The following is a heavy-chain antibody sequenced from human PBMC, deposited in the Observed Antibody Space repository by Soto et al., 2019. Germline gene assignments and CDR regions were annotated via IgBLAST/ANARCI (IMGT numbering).Heavy chain of an antibody. CDR3: ARRHSSSSAFDP. CDR1: GYSFTSYW. CDR2: IDPSDSYT. V-gene: IGHV5-10-1*01. D-gene: IGHD6-13*01. J-gene: IGHJ5*02. Sequence: EVQLVQSGAEVKKPGESLRISCKGSGYSFTSYWINWVRQMPGKGLEWMGRIDPSDSYTNYSPSFQGHVTISADKSIRTAYLQWSSLKASDTAMYYCARRHSSSSAFDPWGQGTLVTVSS.